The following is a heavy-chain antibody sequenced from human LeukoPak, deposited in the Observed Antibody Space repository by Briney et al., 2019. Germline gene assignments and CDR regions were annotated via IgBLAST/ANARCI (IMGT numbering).Heavy chain of an antibody. CDR2: INHSGST. J-gene: IGHJ4*02. CDR3: ARQAGGY. Sequence: PGGSLRLSCAASGFTFSSYWMNWVRQPPGKGLEWIGEINHSGSTNYNPSLKSRVTISVDTSKNQFSLKLSSVTAADTAVYYCARQAGGYWGQGTLVTVSS. D-gene: IGHD1-26*01. CDR1: GFTFSSYW. V-gene: IGHV4-34*01.